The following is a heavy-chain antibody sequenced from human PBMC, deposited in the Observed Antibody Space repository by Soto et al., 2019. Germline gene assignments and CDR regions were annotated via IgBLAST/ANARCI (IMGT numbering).Heavy chain of an antibody. J-gene: IGHJ6*02. V-gene: IGHV4-39*07. CDR1: GGSISSSNYF. CDR2: MYYSGGT. CDR3: ARGYNYGLDV. Sequence: SETLSLTCTVSGGSISSSNYFWGWIRQPPGKEQEWIGSMYYSGGTYYNKSLKSQITKTVDTSKNQISLKLNTMTAADTAVYYCARGYNYGLDVWGQGTTVS.